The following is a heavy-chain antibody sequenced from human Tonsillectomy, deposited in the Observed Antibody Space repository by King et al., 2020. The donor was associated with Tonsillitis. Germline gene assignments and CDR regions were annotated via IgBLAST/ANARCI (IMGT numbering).Heavy chain of an antibody. CDR1: GGSISSYY. CDR3: ARGDSLFFNY. Sequence: QLQESGPGLVKPSETLSLTCTVSGGSISSYYWSWIRQPPGKGLEWIGDIYYSGSTNYNPSLKSRVTISVDTSKNQFSLKLSSVTAADTAVYYCARGDSLFFNYWGQGTLVTVSS. J-gene: IGHJ4*02. V-gene: IGHV4-59*08. CDR2: IYYSGST. D-gene: IGHD3/OR15-3a*01.